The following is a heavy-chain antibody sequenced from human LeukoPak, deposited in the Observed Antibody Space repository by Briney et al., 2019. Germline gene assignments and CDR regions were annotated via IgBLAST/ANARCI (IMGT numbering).Heavy chain of an antibody. CDR3: ARDQYYYDRSGYYAFDI. CDR2: IYHSGST. CDR1: SYSISSGYY. Sequence: PSETLSLTCTVSSYSISSGYYWGWIRQPPGKGLEWLGYIYHSGSTYYNPSLKSRVTILVDTSKNQFSLKLSSVTAADTAVYYCARDQYYYDRSGYYAFDIWGQGTMVTVSS. J-gene: IGHJ3*02. V-gene: IGHV4-38-2*02. D-gene: IGHD3-22*01.